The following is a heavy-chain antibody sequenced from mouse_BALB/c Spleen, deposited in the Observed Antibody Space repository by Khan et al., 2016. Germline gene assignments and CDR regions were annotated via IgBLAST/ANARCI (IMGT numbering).Heavy chain of an antibody. J-gene: IGHJ3*01. V-gene: IGHV3-2*02. CDR1: GYSITSDCA. Sequence: EVQLQESGLGLVKPSQSLSLTCTVTGYSITSDCAWSWIRQFPGNKLEWMGYISYSGYTSYNPSLKSRISVTRDTSKNQFFLQLNSVTTEDTATYYCVRGNDGFVAGFAYWGQGTLVTVSA. CDR3: VRGNDGFVAGFAY. D-gene: IGHD2-3*01. CDR2: ISYSGYT.